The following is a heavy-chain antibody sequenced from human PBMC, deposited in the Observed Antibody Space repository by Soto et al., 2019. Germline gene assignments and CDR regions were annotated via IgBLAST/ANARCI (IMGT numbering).Heavy chain of an antibody. D-gene: IGHD3-10*01. J-gene: IGHJ4*02. CDR2: IYHGGST. CDR3: ARDQYGSGSYYTRYFDY. Sequence: SETLSLTCAVSGGSIRSSNLWTWVRQPPGKGLEWIGEIYHGGSTNYNPSLKSRVTISVDKSKNQFSLRLSSVTAADTAVYYCARDQYGSGSYYTRYFDYWGQGALVT. V-gene: IGHV4-4*02. CDR1: GGSIRSSNL.